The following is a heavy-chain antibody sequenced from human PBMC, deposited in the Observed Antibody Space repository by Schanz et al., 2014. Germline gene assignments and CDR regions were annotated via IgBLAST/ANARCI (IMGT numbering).Heavy chain of an antibody. CDR2: ISAYNGNT. CDR3: ARDRLECGAECYSVEVFEI. D-gene: IGHD2-21*01. J-gene: IGHJ3*02. CDR1: GYTFTSYG. Sequence: QVQLVQSGAEVKKPGASVKVSCKASGYTFTSYGINWVRQAPGQGLEWMGWISAYNGNTNYAQKFQGRVTNTADKSTSTAYMDLSSLRPEDTAVYYCARDRLECGAECYSVEVFEIWGQGTMVAVSS. V-gene: IGHV1-18*01.